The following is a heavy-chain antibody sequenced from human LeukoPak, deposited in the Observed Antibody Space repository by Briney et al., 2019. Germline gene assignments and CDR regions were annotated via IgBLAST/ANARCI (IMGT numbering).Heavy chain of an antibody. J-gene: IGHJ6*04. CDR1: GFTLSSYA. CDR2: ISGSGGST. CDR3: AKKEGGGNYYYGRDV. V-gene: IGHV3-23*01. D-gene: IGHD3-16*01. Sequence: GGSLRPSCAASGFTLSSYAMSWVRQAPGKGLEWVSAISGSGGSTYYADSVKGRFTISRDNSKNTLYLQMNNLRAEDTAAYYCAKKEGGGNYYYGRDVGGKGTTVTV.